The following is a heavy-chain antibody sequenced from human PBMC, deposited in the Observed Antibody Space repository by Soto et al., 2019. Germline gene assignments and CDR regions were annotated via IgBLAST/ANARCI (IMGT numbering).Heavy chain of an antibody. Sequence: ASVKVSCKASGYTFSIFLISWVRQAPGQGLEWMGWSSTYNGDTNYAQDFQGRVTMTTDTSTSTAYMELRSLTSDDTAMYYCARGEYCSNGVCYIGLDYWGQGTLVTVSS. CDR3: ARGEYCSNGVCYIGLDY. V-gene: IGHV1-18*01. D-gene: IGHD2-8*01. CDR1: GYTFSIFL. J-gene: IGHJ4*02. CDR2: SSTYNGDT.